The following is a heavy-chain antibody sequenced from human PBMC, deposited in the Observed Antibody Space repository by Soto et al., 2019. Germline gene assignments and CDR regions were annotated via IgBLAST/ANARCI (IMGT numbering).Heavy chain of an antibody. CDR3: TTGTPALRYFDWLVATDYYYYYGMDV. CDR1: GFTFSNAW. J-gene: IGHJ6*02. V-gene: IGHV3-15*07. CDR2: IKSKTDGGTT. Sequence: GGSLRLSCAASGFTFSNAWMNWVRQAPGKGLEWVGRIKSKTDGGTTDYAAPVKGRFTISRDDSKNTLYLQMNSLKTEDTAVYYCTTGTPALRYFDWLVATDYYYYYGMDVSGQGTTVTVSS. D-gene: IGHD3-9*01.